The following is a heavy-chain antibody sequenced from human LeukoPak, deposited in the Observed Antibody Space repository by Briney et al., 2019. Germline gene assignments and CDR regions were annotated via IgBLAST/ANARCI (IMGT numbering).Heavy chain of an antibody. J-gene: IGHJ4*02. CDR3: ARRRQGSENSDY. D-gene: IGHD2/OR15-2a*01. CDR1: GGSVSSTIYY. V-gene: IGHV4-39*01. CDR2: ICYTGST. Sequence: PSETLSLTCTVSGGSVSSTIYYWGWIRQPPGKGLEWIGNICYTGSTYYNPSLKSRVTISIDTSKNQFSLKLSSVTAADTSVYYCARRRQGSENSDYWGQGTLVTVSS.